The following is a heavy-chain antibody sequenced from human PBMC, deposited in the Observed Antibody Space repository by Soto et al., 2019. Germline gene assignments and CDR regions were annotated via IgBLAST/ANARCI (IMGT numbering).Heavy chain of an antibody. V-gene: IGHV5-51*01. CDR1: GYSFSSYW. D-gene: IGHD5-12*01. Sequence: LGESLKISCKGSGYSFSSYWIGWVRQMSGKGLEWMGIIYPGDFDTRYSPSFQGQVTISADKSISTAYLQWSSLKASDTAMYYCAAGDKWILDYWGQGTLVTVSS. CDR3: AAGDKWILDY. CDR2: IYPGDFDT. J-gene: IGHJ4*02.